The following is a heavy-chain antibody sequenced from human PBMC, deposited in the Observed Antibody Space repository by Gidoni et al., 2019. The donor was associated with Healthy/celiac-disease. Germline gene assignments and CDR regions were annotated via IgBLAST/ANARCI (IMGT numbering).Heavy chain of an antibody. CDR2: ISGSGGST. V-gene: IGHV3-23*01. J-gene: IGHJ4*02. Sequence: EVQLLESGGGLVQPGGSLRLSCAASGFTFSSYAMSWVRQAPGKGLEWVSAISGSGGSTYYADSVKGRFTISRDNSKNTLYLQMNSLRAEDTAVYYCAKDLSYRYSSSWCHFDYWGQGTLVTVSS. CDR3: AKDLSYRYSSSWCHFDY. D-gene: IGHD6-13*01. CDR1: GFTFSSYA.